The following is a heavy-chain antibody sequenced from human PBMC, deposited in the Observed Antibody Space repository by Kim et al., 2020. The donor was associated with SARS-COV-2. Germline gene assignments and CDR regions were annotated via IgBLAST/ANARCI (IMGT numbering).Heavy chain of an antibody. Sequence: ASEKVSCKPSGYIFTNFAIYLLRQAPGLRLEWLGWINAANGHAKYSQNFQGRVTITRDTSAVQDYMELSSLRSEDTAVYYCARWGNWNDGFDYWVQGTL. D-gene: IGHD1-1*01. CDR2: INAANGHA. J-gene: IGHJ4*02. CDR3: ARWGNWNDGFDY. V-gene: IGHV1-3*01. CDR1: GYIFTNFA.